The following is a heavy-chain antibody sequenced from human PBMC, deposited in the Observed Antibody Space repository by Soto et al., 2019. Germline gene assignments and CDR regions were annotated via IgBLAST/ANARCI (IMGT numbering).Heavy chain of an antibody. CDR3: ASYPRSWYFDY. D-gene: IGHD6-13*01. J-gene: IGHJ4*02. Sequence: ASVKVSCAACGDTFTSYGISWVRQAPGQGLEWMGWISAYNGNTNYAQKLQGRVTMTTDTSTSTAYMELRSLRSDDTAVYYCASYPRSWYFDYWGQGTLVTVSS. V-gene: IGHV1-18*01. CDR1: GDTFTSYG. CDR2: ISAYNGNT.